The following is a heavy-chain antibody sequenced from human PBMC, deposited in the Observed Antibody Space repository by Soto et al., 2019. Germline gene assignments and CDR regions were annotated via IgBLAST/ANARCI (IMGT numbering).Heavy chain of an antibody. D-gene: IGHD6-13*01. CDR3: AAGTHSSSWYNVPIYYYYGMDV. V-gene: IGHV1-58*01. CDR2: IVVGSGNT. Sequence: VASVKVSCKASGFTFTSSAVQWVRQARGQRLEWIGWIVVGSGNTNYAQKFQERVTITRDMSTSTAYMELSSLRSEDTAVYYCAAGTHSSSWYNVPIYYYYGMDVWG. J-gene: IGHJ6*02. CDR1: GFTFTSSA.